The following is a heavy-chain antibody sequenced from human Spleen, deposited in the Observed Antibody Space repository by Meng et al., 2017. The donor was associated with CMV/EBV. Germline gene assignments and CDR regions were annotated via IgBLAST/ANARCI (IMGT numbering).Heavy chain of an antibody. CDR1: GFTFSSHW. CDR3: ARDYGGSYDAFDI. D-gene: IGHD4-23*01. CDR2: MNEDGSEK. V-gene: IGHV3-7*01. Sequence: GESLKISCAASGFTFSSHWMSWVRQAPGKGLEWVANMNEDGSEKYYVDSVKGRFTISRDNVRNLLYLQMNSLRAEDTAVYYCARDYGGSYDAFDIWGQGTMVTVSS. J-gene: IGHJ3*02.